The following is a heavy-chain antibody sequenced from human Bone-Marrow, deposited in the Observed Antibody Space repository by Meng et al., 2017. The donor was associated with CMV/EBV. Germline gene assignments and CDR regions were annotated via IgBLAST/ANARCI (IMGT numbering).Heavy chain of an antibody. J-gene: IGHJ4*02. CDR1: GFTFSSYA. V-gene: IGHV3-15*01. CDR2: IKSKTDGGTT. CDR3: TTAMTATTVTTGIPN. D-gene: IGHD4-17*01. Sequence: GGSLRLSCAASGFTFSSYAMSWVRQAPGKGLEWVGRIKSKTDGGTTDYAAPVKGRFTISRDDSKNTPYLKMNSLKTEDTAVYYCTTAMTATTVTTGIPNWGRGTLVTVSS.